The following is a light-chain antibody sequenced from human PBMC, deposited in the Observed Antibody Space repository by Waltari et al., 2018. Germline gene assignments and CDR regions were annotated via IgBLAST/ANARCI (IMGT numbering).Light chain of an antibody. CDR2: EDS. V-gene: IGLV2-23*01. CDR1: RSDAGRYNL. Sequence: QSALTQPASVSGSPGQSITIPCTGTRSDAGRYNLFSWYQEHPGKAPKLMIYEDSKRPSGVSNRFSGSKSGNTASLTISGLQAEDEADYYCCSYAGSFTLVFGGGTKLTVL. CDR3: CSYAGSFTLV. J-gene: IGLJ2*01.